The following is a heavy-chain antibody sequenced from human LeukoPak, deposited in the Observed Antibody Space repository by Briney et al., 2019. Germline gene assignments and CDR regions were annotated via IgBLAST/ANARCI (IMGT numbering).Heavy chain of an antibody. Sequence: GGSLRLSCAASGFTFSSYWMHWVRQAPGKGLVWVSRINSDGSSTSYADSVKGRFTISRDNAKNTLYLQMNSLRAEDTAVYYCAMGSGYREFDHWGQGTLVTVSS. V-gene: IGHV3-74*01. CDR3: AMGSGYREFDH. CDR2: INSDGSST. CDR1: GFTFSSYW. J-gene: IGHJ4*02. D-gene: IGHD3-3*01.